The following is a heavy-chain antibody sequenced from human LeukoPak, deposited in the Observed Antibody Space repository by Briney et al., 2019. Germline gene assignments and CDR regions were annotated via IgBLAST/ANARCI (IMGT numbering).Heavy chain of an antibody. V-gene: IGHV1-46*01. CDR3: ATYPGPTIQGSFDY. D-gene: IGHD5-18*01. CDR1: GYALTNYY. CDR2: IDPSSGNT. J-gene: IGHJ4*02. Sequence: ASVKVSCKASGYALTNYYMSWVRQAPGQGPEWMGAIDPSSGNTQFAPKFEGRVTVTTDTSTSTVYMEMSSLRSDDTAMYYCATYPGPTIQGSFDYWGQGTLVPVSS.